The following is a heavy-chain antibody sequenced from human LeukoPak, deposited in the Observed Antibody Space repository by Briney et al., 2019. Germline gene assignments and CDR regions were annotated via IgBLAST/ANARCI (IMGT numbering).Heavy chain of an antibody. CDR1: GYSFSNYW. CDR3: ASKVGTIFK. CDR2: IYPGDSDT. Sequence: GESLKISCRGSGYSFSNYWIGWVRQMPGKGLEWMWIIYPGDSDTRYSPSFQGQVTISVDQSINTAYLQWSSLKASDTAMYYCASKVGTIFKWGQGTLVTVSS. V-gene: IGHV5-51*01. D-gene: IGHD1-26*01. J-gene: IGHJ4*02.